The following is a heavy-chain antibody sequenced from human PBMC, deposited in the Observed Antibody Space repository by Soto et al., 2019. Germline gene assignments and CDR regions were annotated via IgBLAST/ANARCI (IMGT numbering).Heavy chain of an antibody. D-gene: IGHD3-9*01. CDR1: GFTFSSYA. Sequence: GGSLRLSCAASGFTFSSYAMSWVRQAPGKGLEWVSAISGSGGSTYYADSVKGRFTISRDNSKNTLYLQMNSLRAEDTAVYYCAKQPGYDILTGPYYYYMDVWGKGTTVTVSS. CDR2: ISGSGGST. V-gene: IGHV3-23*01. CDR3: AKQPGYDILTGPYYYYMDV. J-gene: IGHJ6*03.